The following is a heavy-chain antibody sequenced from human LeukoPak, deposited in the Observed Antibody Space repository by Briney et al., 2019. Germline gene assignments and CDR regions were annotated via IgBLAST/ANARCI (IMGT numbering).Heavy chain of an antibody. CDR1: GFTLSSYA. D-gene: IGHD2-15*01. CDR3: IVVIVAPFDY. J-gene: IGHJ4*02. Sequence: PGRSLRLSCAASGFTLSSYAMHWVRQAPGKGLEWVAVISYDGSNKYYADSVKGRFTISRDNSKNTLYLQMNSLRAEDTAVYYCIVVIVAPFDYWGQGTLVTVSS. V-gene: IGHV3-30-3*01. CDR2: ISYDGSNK.